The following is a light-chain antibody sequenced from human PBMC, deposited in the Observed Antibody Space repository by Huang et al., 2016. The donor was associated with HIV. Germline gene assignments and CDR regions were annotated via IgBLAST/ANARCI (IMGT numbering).Light chain of an antibody. Sequence: DIQVTQSPSTLSAFVGDRVTITCRTSQRISTWLAWYQQRPGKAPNLLISKASNLETWVPTRFSGNGSGTECTLTINGLQPDDLATYYCQHQWTFGQGTKVEIK. CDR2: KAS. CDR1: QRISTW. CDR3: QHQWT. V-gene: IGKV1-5*03. J-gene: IGKJ1*01.